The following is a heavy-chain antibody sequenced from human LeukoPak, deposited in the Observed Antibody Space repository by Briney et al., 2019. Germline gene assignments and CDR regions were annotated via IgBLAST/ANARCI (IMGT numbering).Heavy chain of an antibody. D-gene: IGHD3-10*01. J-gene: IGHJ4*02. CDR1: GYTFTSYY. V-gene: IGHV1-46*01. CDR3: ARVQGGSGYYGTFDY. Sequence: ASVKVSCKASGYTFTSYYMHWVRQAPGQGLEWMGIINPSGGSASYAQKLQGRVTMTRDASTSTVYMELSSPRSEDTAVYYCARVQGGSGYYGTFDYWGQGTLVTVSS. CDR2: INPSGGSA.